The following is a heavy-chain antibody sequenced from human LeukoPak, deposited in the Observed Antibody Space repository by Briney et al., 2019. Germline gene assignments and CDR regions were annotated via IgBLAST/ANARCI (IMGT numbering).Heavy chain of an antibody. J-gene: IGHJ6*03. CDR3: AKAPAIAGFYMDV. V-gene: IGHV3-30*02. CDR1: GFSFSSYG. CDR2: IRSDGRDK. Sequence: GGSLRLSCAASGFSFSSYGMHWVRQAPGKGLEWVAIIRSDGRDKSYTHSVEGRFTISRDNSRNTLYLQMNSLRAEDTAVYFCAKAPAIAGFYMDVWGKGTTVTVSS. D-gene: IGHD2-21*02.